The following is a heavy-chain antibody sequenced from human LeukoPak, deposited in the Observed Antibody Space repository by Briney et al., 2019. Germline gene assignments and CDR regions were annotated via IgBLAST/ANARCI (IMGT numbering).Heavy chain of an antibody. CDR1: GFTFSSYA. CDR2: ISGSGGST. CDR3: AKGNGAYYYVYDAFDI. J-gene: IGHJ3*02. D-gene: IGHD3-10*02. Sequence: GGSLRRSCAASGFTFSSYAMSWVRQAPGKGLEWVSAISGSGGSTYYADSVKGRFTISRDNSKNTLYLQMNSLRAEDTAVYYCAKGNGAYYYVYDAFDIWGQGTMVTVSS. V-gene: IGHV3-23*01.